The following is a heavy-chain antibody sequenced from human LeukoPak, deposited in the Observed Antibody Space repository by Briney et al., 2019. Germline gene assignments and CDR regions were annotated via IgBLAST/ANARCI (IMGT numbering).Heavy chain of an antibody. CDR3: ARELVEGFDI. V-gene: IGHV3-7*04. CDR2: IKQDGSEK. J-gene: IGHJ3*02. Sequence: TGGSLRLSCAASGFTFSPYWMSWVRQAPGKGLEWVANIKQDGSEKYYVDSVKGRFTISRDNAKNSLYLQMNSLRAEDTAVYYCARELVEGFDIWGQGTMATVSS. D-gene: IGHD2-15*01. CDR1: GFTFSPYW.